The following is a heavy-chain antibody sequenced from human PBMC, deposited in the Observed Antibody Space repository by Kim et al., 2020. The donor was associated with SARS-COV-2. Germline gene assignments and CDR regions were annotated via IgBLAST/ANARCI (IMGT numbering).Heavy chain of an antibody. J-gene: IGHJ4*02. V-gene: IGHV4-39*01. CDR3: ARYSGGSIDF. D-gene: IGHD6-19*01. Sequence: YYEPSLKSRVTISVDTSKNQCSLKLSAVDAADTAVYYCARYSGGSIDFWGQGTLVTVSS.